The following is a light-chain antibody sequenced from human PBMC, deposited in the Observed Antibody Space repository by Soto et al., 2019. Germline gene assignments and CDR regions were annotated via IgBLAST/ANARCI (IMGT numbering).Light chain of an antibody. V-gene: IGKV3-20*01. J-gene: IGKJ5*01. Sequence: EVVFSQSPGTPSLSPRERATLSCPASQTLSRSWLAWYQHKPGQAPRLLVSGASRRATGIPDRFSGGGSGTDFTLTISRLEPEDFALYYCQQYDRPPITFGQGTRLEIK. CDR1: QTLSRSW. CDR3: QQYDRPPIT. CDR2: GAS.